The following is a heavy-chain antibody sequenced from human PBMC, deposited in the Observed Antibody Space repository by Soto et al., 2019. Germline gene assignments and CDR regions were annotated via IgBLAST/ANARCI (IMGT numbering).Heavy chain of an antibody. CDR3: ARRDVSDV. Sequence: PGESLKISCKASGYIFTTYWIGWVRQMPGKGLEWMGIIYPGDSDTKYSPSFQGQITISADKSISTAYLQWSSLKASDTAMYYCARRDVSDVWGQGTMVTVSS. J-gene: IGHJ3*01. CDR1: GYIFTTYW. V-gene: IGHV5-51*01. CDR2: IYPGDSDT.